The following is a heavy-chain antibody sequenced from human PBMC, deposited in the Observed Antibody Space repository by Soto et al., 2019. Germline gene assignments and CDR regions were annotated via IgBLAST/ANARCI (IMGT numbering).Heavy chain of an antibody. CDR3: AKEGIDYGVPPSFDY. Sequence: EVQLLESGGGLVQPGGSLRLSCAASGFTFSSYAMSWVRQAPGKGLEWVSAISGSGGSTYYADSVKGRFTISRDNSKNALYLQINSLRGEETAVYYCAKEGIDYGVPPSFDYWGQGTLVTVSS. CDR1: GFTFSSYA. D-gene: IGHD4-17*01. J-gene: IGHJ4*02. CDR2: ISGSGGST. V-gene: IGHV3-23*01.